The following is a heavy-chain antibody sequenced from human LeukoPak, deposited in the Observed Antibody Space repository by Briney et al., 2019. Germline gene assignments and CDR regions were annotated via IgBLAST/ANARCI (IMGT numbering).Heavy chain of an antibody. Sequence: SETLSLTCTVSGGSISSSSYYWGWIRQPPGKGLEWIGSIYYCGSTYYNPSLKSRVTMSVDTSKNQFSLKLNSVTAADTAVYYCASQDYSSGWYYFDYWGQGTLVTVSS. CDR3: ASQDYSSGWYYFDY. CDR2: IYYCGST. D-gene: IGHD6-19*01. CDR1: GGSISSSSYY. J-gene: IGHJ4*02. V-gene: IGHV4-39*01.